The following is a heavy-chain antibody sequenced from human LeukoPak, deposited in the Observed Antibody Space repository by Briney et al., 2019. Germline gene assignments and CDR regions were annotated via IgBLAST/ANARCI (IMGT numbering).Heavy chain of an antibody. CDR1: GYTFTSYG. D-gene: IGHD3-22*01. V-gene: IGHV1-18*01. CDR3: ARGWRQYYYDSSGYCLFDY. J-gene: IGHJ4*02. Sequence: ASVKVSCKASGYTFTSYGISWVRQAPGQGLEWMGWISAYNGNTNYAQKLQGRVTMTTDTSTSTAYMELRSLRSDDTAVYYCARGWRQYYYDSSGYCLFDYWGQGTLVTVSS. CDR2: ISAYNGNT.